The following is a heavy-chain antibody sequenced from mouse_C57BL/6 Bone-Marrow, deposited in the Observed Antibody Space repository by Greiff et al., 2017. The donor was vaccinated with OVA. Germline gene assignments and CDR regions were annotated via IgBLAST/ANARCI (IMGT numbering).Heavy chain of an antibody. CDR3: ASREFGGYYLYYFDY. V-gene: IGHV1-64*01. J-gene: IGHJ2*01. D-gene: IGHD2-3*01. Sequence: VQLQQSGAELVKPGDSVKLSCKASGYTFTSYWMHWVKQRPGQGLEWIGMIHPNSGSTNYNEKFKSKATLTVAKSSSTAYMQLRSLTSEDSAVSYCASREFGGYYLYYFDYWGRGTTLTVSS. CDR2: IHPNSGST. CDR1: GYTFTSYW.